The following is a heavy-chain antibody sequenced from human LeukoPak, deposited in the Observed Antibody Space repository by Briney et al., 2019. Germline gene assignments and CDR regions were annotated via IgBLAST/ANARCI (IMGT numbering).Heavy chain of an antibody. CDR1: GYTLTELS. V-gene: IGHV1-24*01. D-gene: IGHD5-18*01. Sequence: ASVKVSCKVSGYTLTELSMHWVRQAPGKGLEWMGGFDPEDGETIYAQKFQGRVTMTEDTSTDTAYMELSSLRSEDTAVYYCATCCTAMAVYYYYYGMDVWGQGTTVTVSS. CDR3: ATCCTAMAVYYYYYGMDV. J-gene: IGHJ6*02. CDR2: FDPEDGET.